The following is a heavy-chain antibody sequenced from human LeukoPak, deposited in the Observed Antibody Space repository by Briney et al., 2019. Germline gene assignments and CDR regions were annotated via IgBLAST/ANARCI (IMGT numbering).Heavy chain of an antibody. V-gene: IGHV1-69*06. CDR1: GGTFSSYA. D-gene: IGHD2-15*01. Sequence: GASVKVSCKASGGTFSSYAISWVRQAPGQGLEWMGGIIPIFGTANYAQKFQGRVTITADKSTSTAYMELSSLRSEDTAVYYCARSPLRYGILNWGQGTLVTVSS. CDR2: IIPIFGTA. CDR3: ARSPLRYGILN. J-gene: IGHJ4*02.